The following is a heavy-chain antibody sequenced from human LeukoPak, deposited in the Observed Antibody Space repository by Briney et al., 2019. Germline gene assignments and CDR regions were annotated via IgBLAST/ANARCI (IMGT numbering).Heavy chain of an antibody. CDR2: MYPSSGHT. D-gene: IGHD6-13*01. CDR1: GYTFTSYH. J-gene: IGHJ1*01. V-gene: IGHV1-8*01. Sequence: ASVKVSCKASGYTFTSYHIDWVRQAAGQGPEWMGWMYPSSGHTGYAQNLQGRITMTGDTSISTAYMELSGLRSDDTAVYYCARGGGSTWTQRGYFHPWGQGTLVTVSS. CDR3: ARGGGSTWTQRGYFHP.